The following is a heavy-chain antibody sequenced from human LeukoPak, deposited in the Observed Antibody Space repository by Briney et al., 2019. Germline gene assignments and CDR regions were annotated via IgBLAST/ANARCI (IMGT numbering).Heavy chain of an antibody. Sequence: PSQTLSLTCTVSGVSISSGGYYWSWIRQHPGKGLEWIGYIYYSGSTYYNPSLKSRVTISVDTSKNQFSLKLSSVTAADTAVYYCARVQGLAAAAGDAFDIWGQGTMVTVSS. D-gene: IGHD6-13*01. J-gene: IGHJ3*02. CDR2: IYYSGST. V-gene: IGHV4-31*03. CDR3: ARVQGLAAAAGDAFDI. CDR1: GVSISSGGYY.